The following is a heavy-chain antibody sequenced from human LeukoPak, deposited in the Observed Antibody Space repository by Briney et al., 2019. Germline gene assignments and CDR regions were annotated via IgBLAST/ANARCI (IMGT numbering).Heavy chain of an antibody. CDR3: ASVGGSGSYYQYYFDY. D-gene: IGHD3-10*01. CDR2: ISAYNGNT. V-gene: IGHV1-18*04. Sequence: ASVTVSCKASGYTFTGYYMHWVRQAPGRGLEWMGWISAYNGNTNYAQKLQGRVTMTTDTSTSTAYMELRSLRSDDTAVYYCASVGGSGSYYQYYFDYWGQGTLVTVSS. J-gene: IGHJ4*02. CDR1: GYTFTGYY.